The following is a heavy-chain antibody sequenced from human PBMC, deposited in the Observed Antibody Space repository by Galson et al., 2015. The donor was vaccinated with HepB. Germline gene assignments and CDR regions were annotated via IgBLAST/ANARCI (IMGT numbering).Heavy chain of an antibody. D-gene: IGHD6-19*01. CDR2: ISYDGNTQ. CDR3: AKDYSSGWDLGH. Sequence: SLRLSCAASGFTFSTNVMHWVRQAPSKGLEWVAVISYDGNTQYYADSVKGRFTPSRDNSKNTLSLQMNSLKPEDTAIYYCAKDYSSGWDLGHWGQGTLVTVSS. J-gene: IGHJ5*02. CDR1: GFTFSTNV. V-gene: IGHV3-30*18.